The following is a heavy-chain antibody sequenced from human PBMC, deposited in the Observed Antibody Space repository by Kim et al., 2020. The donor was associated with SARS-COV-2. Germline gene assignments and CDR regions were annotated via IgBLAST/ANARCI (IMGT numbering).Heavy chain of an antibody. D-gene: IGHD3-22*01. Sequence: SVKVSCKASGGTFSSYAISWVRQAPGQGLEWMGGIIPIFGTANYAQKFQGRVTITADESTSTAYMELSSLRSEDTAVYYCAREYYYDSSGRDAFDIWGQGTMVTVSS. CDR1: GGTFSSYA. V-gene: IGHV1-69*13. CDR3: AREYYYDSSGRDAFDI. CDR2: IIPIFGTA. J-gene: IGHJ3*02.